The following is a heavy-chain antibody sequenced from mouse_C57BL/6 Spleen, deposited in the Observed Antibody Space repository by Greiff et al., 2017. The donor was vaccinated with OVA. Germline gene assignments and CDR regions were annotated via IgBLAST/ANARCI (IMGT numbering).Heavy chain of an antibody. J-gene: IGHJ2*01. V-gene: IGHV1-15*01. D-gene: IGHD2-3*01. Sequence: QVQLQQSGAELVRPGASVTLSCKASGYTFTDYEMHWVKQTPVHGLEWIGAIDPETGGTDYNQKFKGKAILTADKSSSTAYMSLRCLASEDSTVYYYTNIYDGFFDYWGQGTTLTVSS. CDR1: GYTFTDYE. CDR3: TNIYDGFFDY. CDR2: IDPETGGT.